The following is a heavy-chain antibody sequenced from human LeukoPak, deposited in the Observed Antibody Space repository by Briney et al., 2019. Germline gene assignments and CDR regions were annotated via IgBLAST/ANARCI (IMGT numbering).Heavy chain of an antibody. CDR3: ARGLLLWFGEASED. D-gene: IGHD3-10*01. J-gene: IGHJ4*02. Sequence: GASVKVSCKASGGTFSSYAISWVRQAPGQGLEWMGWISAYNGNTNYAQKLQGRVTMTTDTSTSTAYMELRSLRSDDTAVYYCARGLLLWFGEASEDWGQGTLVTVSS. V-gene: IGHV1-18*01. CDR2: ISAYNGNT. CDR1: GGTFSSYA.